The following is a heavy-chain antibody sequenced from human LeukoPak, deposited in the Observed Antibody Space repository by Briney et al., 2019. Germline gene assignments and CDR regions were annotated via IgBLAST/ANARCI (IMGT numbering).Heavy chain of an antibody. CDR1: GFTFSSYW. D-gene: IGHD3-3*01. V-gene: IGHV3-7*01. CDR3: ASITIFGVVPGGFDP. CDR2: IKQDGSEK. Sequence: PGGSLRLSCAASGFTFSSYWMSWVRQAPGKGLEWVANIKQDGSEKYYVDSVKGRSTISRDTTKNSLFLQMNSLRAEDTAVYYCASITIFGVVPGGFDPWGQGTLVTVSS. J-gene: IGHJ5*02.